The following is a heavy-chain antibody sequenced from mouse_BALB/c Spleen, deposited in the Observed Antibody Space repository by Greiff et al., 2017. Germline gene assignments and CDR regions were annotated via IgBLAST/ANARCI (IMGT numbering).Heavy chain of an antibody. J-gene: IGHJ4*01. CDR2: IWGDGST. Sequence: QVHVKQSGPGLVAPSQSLSITCTVSGFSLTGYGVNWVRQPPGKGLEWLGMIWGDGSTDYNSALKSRLSISKDNSKSQVFLKMNSLQTDDTARYYCARTLSPLDYWGQGTSVTVSS. CDR1: GFSLTGYG. CDR3: ARTLSPLDY. V-gene: IGHV2-6-7*01.